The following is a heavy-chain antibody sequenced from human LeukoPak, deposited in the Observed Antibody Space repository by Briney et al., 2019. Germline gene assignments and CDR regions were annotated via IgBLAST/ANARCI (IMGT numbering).Heavy chain of an antibody. CDR1: GGSISSYY. CDR3: ARARVWYSSGWRAFDI. D-gene: IGHD6-19*01. Sequence: SETLSLTCTVSGGSISSYYWSWIRQPPGKGLEWIGYIYYSGSTNYNPSLKSRVTISVDTSKNQFPLKLSPVTAADTAVYYCARARVWYSSGWRAFDIWGQGTMVTVSS. V-gene: IGHV4-59*01. CDR2: IYYSGST. J-gene: IGHJ3*02.